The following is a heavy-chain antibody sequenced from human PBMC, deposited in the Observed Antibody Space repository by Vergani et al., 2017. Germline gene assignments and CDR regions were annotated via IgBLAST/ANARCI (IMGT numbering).Heavy chain of an antibody. CDR1: GGSISSSSYY. J-gene: IGHJ3*02. V-gene: IGHV4-39*01. Sequence: QLQLQESGPGLVKPSETLSLTCTVSGGSISSSSYYWGWIRQPPGKGLEWIGSIYYSGSTYYNPSLKSRVTISVDTSKNQFSLKLRSVTAADTAVYYCAKGAYSSSWYEAFDIWGQGTMVTVSS. CDR2: IYYSGST. D-gene: IGHD6-13*01. CDR3: AKGAYSSSWYEAFDI.